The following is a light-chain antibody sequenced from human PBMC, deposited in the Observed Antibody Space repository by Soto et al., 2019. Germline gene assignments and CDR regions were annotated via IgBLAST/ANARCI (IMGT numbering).Light chain of an antibody. J-gene: IGKJ2*01. CDR1: QSISSW. CDR2: DAS. Sequence: DIQMTQSPSTLSASVGDRVTITCRSSQSISSWVAWYQQKPGKAPKLLIYDASSLESGVPSRFSGSGSGTDFTLTISSLQPDDFAAYYCQQYNYYPYTFGQGTKLEIK. V-gene: IGKV1-5*01. CDR3: QQYNYYPYT.